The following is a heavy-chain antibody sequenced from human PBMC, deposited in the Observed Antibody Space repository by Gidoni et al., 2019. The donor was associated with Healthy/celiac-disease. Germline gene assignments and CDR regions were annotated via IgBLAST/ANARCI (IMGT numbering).Heavy chain of an antibody. CDR3: ANLSRGNYDFWSGNYYYYMDV. D-gene: IGHD3-3*01. Sequence: QLQLQESGPGLVKPSETLSLTCTVSGGSISSSSYYWGWIRQPPGKGLEWIGSIYYSGSTYYNPSLKSRVTISVDTSKNQFSLKLSSVTAADTAVYYCANLSRGNYDFWSGNYYYYMDVWGKGTTVTVSS. CDR1: GGSISSSSYY. CDR2: IYYSGST. J-gene: IGHJ6*03. V-gene: IGHV4-39*01.